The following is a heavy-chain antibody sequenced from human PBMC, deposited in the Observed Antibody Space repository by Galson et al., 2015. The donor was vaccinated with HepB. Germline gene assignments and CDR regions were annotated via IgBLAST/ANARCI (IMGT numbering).Heavy chain of an antibody. V-gene: IGHV4-34*01. CDR2: INHSGST. D-gene: IGHD1-26*01. Sequence: ETLSLTCAVYGGSFSGYYWNWIRQPPGKGLEWIGEINHSGSTNYNPSLKSRVTISIDTSKNQFSLKLSSVTAADTAVYYCARGGAELSESRFDPWGQGTLVTVSS. J-gene: IGHJ5*02. CDR1: GGSFSGYY. CDR3: ARGGAELSESRFDP.